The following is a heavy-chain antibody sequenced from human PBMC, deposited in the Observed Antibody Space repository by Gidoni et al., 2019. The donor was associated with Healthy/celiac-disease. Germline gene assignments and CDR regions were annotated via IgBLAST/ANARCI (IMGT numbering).Heavy chain of an antibody. CDR3: ARDTGVAPFEGWFDP. CDR2: ISSSSSYI. CDR1: GFTFSSYS. Sequence: EVQLVESGGGLVKPGGSLRLSCAASGFTFSSYSMNWVRQAPGKGLEWVSSISSSSSYIYYADSVKGRFTISRDNAKNSLYLQMNSLRAEDTAVYYCARDTGVAPFEGWFDPWGQGTLVTVSS. V-gene: IGHV3-21*01. J-gene: IGHJ5*02. D-gene: IGHD3-3*01.